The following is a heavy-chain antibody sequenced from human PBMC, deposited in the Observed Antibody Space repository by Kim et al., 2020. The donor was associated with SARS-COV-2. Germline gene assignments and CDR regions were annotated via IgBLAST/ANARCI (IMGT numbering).Heavy chain of an antibody. D-gene: IGHD2-2*01. CDR2: IIPILGIA. J-gene: IGHJ3*02. CDR3: ASRVVPAASGAFDI. Sequence: SVKVSCKASGGTFSSYTISWVRQAPGQGLEWMGWIIPILGIANYAQKFQGRVTITADKSTSTAYMELSSLRSEDTAVYYCASRVVPAASGAFDIWGQGTMVTVSS. CDR1: GGTFSSYT. V-gene: IGHV1-69*02.